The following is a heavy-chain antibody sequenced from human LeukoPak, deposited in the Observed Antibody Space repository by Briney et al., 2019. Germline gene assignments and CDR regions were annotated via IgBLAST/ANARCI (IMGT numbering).Heavy chain of an antibody. CDR2: ISSTSNTI. CDR1: GFTFSGYI. CDR3: ARDQWLDY. Sequence: PGGSLRLSCAASGFTFSGYIMNWVRQAPGKGLEWVSFISSTSNTIYYADSVKGRFTVSRDNAKNSLYLQMNSLRAEDTAVYYGARDQWLDYWGQGTLVTVSS. V-gene: IGHV3-48*01. D-gene: IGHD6-19*01. J-gene: IGHJ4*02.